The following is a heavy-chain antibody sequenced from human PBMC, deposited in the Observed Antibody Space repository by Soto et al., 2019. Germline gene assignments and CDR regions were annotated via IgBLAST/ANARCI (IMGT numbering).Heavy chain of an antibody. Sequence: SETLSLTCTVSGGSISSGGYYWSWIRQHPGKGLEWIGYIYYSGSTYYNPSLKSRVTISVDTSKNQFSLKLSSVTAADTAVYYCAAGYCSSTSCYPCYYGMDVWGQGTTVTVSS. D-gene: IGHD2-2*01. CDR1: GGSISSGGYY. V-gene: IGHV4-31*03. J-gene: IGHJ6*02. CDR3: AAGYCSSTSCYPCYYGMDV. CDR2: IYYSGST.